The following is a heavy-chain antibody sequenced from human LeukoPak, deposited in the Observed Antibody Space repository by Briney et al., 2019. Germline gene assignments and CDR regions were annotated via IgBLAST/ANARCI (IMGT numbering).Heavy chain of an antibody. Sequence: PGGSLRLSCAASGFTFSNYNMNWVRQAPGKGLEWVSYISSSGSTIYYADSVKGRFTISRDNAKNSLYLQMNSLRAEDTAVYYCARGTTDNWNYYYYYGMDVWGQGTTVTVSS. V-gene: IGHV3-48*04. J-gene: IGHJ6*02. CDR2: ISSSGSTI. D-gene: IGHD1-20*01. CDR1: GFTFSNYN. CDR3: ARGTTDNWNYYYYYGMDV.